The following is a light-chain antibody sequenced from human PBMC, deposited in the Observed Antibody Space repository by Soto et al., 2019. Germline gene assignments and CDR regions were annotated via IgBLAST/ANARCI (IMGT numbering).Light chain of an antibody. V-gene: IGKV3-20*01. CDR1: QSLSGY. Sequence: EMVLTQSPGTLSLSPGERATLSCRASQSLSGYLAWYQQKPGQAPRLLIYGASSRATGIPDRFSGSGSGTDFTLSISRLEPEDFAVYFCQQYGSSPFTFGGGTKV. J-gene: IGKJ4*01. CDR3: QQYGSSPFT. CDR2: GAS.